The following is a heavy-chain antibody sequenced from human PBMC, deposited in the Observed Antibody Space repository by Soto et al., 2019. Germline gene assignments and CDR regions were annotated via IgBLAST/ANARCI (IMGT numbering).Heavy chain of an antibody. CDR3: ASQKWPNAFDI. CDR2: ISKSGGLKYYL. Sequence: VGSLRLSCAASGITLSSFEMNWVRQAPGKGLEWISYISKSGGLKYYLDYADSVKGRFTISRDDAKNSVFLQMNSLRAEDTAVYYCASQKWPNAFDIWGQGTMVTVSS. CDR1: GITLSSFE. D-gene: IGHD5-12*01. J-gene: IGHJ3*02. V-gene: IGHV3-48*03.